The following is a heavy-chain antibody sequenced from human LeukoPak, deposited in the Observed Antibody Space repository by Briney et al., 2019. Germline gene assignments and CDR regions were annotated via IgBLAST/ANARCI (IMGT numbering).Heavy chain of an antibody. Sequence: SETLSLTXTVSGGSISSYYWSWIRQPPGKGLEWIGYIYYSGSTNYNPSLKSRVTISVDTSKNQFSLKLSSVTAADTAVYYCARVGYSYGYTIDYWGQGTLVTVSS. CDR1: GGSISSYY. CDR3: ARVGYSYGYTIDY. D-gene: IGHD5-18*01. J-gene: IGHJ4*02. V-gene: IGHV4-59*01. CDR2: IYYSGST.